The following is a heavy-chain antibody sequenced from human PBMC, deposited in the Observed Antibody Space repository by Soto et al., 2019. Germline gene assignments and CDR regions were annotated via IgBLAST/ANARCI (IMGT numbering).Heavy chain of an antibody. D-gene: IGHD3-10*01. CDR1: GYTFSRYG. CDR3: ARGYDYGDY. V-gene: IGHV3-30-3*01. J-gene: IGHJ4*02. CDR2: ISYDGSKK. Sequence: QVHLVESGGGVVQPGRSLRLSCAASGYTFSRYGMHWVRQAPGKGLEWVAVISYDGSKKYYADYVKGRFTISSDNSKNTLYLQMNSLRTADTAVYYCARGYDYGDYWGQGTLVTVSS.